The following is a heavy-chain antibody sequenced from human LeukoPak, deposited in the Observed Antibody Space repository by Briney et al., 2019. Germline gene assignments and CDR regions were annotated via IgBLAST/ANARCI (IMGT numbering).Heavy chain of an antibody. CDR3: ARGDYALDL. CDR1: GGSFSGYY. CDR2: INHSGST. J-gene: IGHJ2*01. Sequence: SETLSLTCAVYGGSFSGYYWSWIRQPPGKGLEWIGEINHSGSTNYNPSLESRVTISVDTSKNQFSLKLSSVPAEDTAVYYCARGDYALDLWGRGTLVTVSS. V-gene: IGHV4-34*01. D-gene: IGHD4-17*01.